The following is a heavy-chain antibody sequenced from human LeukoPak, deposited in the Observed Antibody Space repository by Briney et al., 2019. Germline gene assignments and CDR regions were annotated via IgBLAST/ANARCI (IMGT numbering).Heavy chain of an antibody. CDR3: ARQLDIVVVPAATDFDY. D-gene: IGHD2-2*01. CDR2: MNPNSGNT. V-gene: IGHV1-8*01. J-gene: IGHJ4*02. Sequence: ASVKVSCKASGYTFTGYDINWVRQATGQGLEWMGWMNPNSGNTGYAQKFQGRVTMTRNTSISTAYMELRSLRSDDTAVYYCARQLDIVVVPAATDFDYWGQGTLVTVSS. CDR1: GYTFTGYD.